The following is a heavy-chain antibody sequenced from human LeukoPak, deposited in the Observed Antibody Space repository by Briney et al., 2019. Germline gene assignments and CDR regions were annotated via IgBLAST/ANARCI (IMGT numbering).Heavy chain of an antibody. Sequence: GGSLRLSCAASGFTVSSNYMSWVRQAPGKGLEWVSIIYRDGTTYYADSVKGRFTISRDNSKNTRYLEMNSLRAEDTAVYYCARDSPANWAQFDYWGEGTLVTVSS. CDR3: ARDSPANWAQFDY. CDR1: GFTVSSNY. CDR2: IYRDGTT. J-gene: IGHJ4*02. V-gene: IGHV3-53*01. D-gene: IGHD7-27*01.